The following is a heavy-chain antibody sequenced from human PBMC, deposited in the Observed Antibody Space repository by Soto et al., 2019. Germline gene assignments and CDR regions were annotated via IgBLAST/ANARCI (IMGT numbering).Heavy chain of an antibody. CDR1: GYTFTSYA. CDR3: ARGPGGPDGPGDY. D-gene: IGHD2-15*01. V-gene: IGHV1-3*01. Sequence: QVQLVQSGAEVKKPGASVKVSCKASGYTFTSYAMHWVRQAPGQRLEWMGWINAGNGNTKYSQKFQGRVTITRDTAASTAYMEMGSRRSEATAVYYCARGPGGPDGPGDYWGQGTLVTVSS. CDR2: INAGNGNT. J-gene: IGHJ4*02.